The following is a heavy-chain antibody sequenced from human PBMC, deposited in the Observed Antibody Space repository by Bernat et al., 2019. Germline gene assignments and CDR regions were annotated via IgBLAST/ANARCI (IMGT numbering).Heavy chain of an antibody. CDR2: IKQDGSEK. D-gene: IGHD5-18*01. CDR1: GFTFSSYW. CDR3: AGETAMVTNLNYYYYYMDV. Sequence: EVQLVESGGGLVQPGGSLRLSCAASGFTFSSYWMSWVRQAPGKGLEWVANIKQDGSEKYYVDSVKGRFTISRDNSKNTLYLQMNSLRAEDTAVYYCAGETAMVTNLNYYYYYMDVWGKGTTVTVSS. V-gene: IGHV3-7*03. J-gene: IGHJ6*03.